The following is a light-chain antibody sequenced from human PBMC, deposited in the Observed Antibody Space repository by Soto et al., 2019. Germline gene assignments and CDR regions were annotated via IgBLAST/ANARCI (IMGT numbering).Light chain of an antibody. Sequence: QTVLAQPASVCGCPGQSITISCTWTRRDVGGYNYVSWYQQYPGKSPKLLIYEVTHRPSGVSNRFSGSKSGNTASLTISGLQAEDEADYYCSSYTISNTLPFVFGTGTKVTVL. J-gene: IGLJ1*01. CDR2: EVT. CDR3: SSYTISNTLPFV. CDR1: RRDVGGYNY. V-gene: IGLV2-14*01.